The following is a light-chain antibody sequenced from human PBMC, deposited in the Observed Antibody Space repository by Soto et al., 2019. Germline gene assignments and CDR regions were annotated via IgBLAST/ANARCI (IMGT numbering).Light chain of an antibody. Sequence: QSALTQPASVSGSPGQSITSSSIGTSSAVGVLNYVSWYKKHPGKAPKLMIYEVGNRPSGVSNRFFGSKSGNTASLTISGLQADDEADYYCSSYTSSSTLVFGTGTKLTVL. V-gene: IGLV2-14*01. CDR1: SSAVGVLNY. J-gene: IGLJ1*01. CDR2: EVG. CDR3: SSYTSSSTLV.